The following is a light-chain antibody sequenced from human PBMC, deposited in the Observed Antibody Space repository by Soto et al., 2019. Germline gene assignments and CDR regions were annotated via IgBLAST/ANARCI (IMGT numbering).Light chain of an antibody. V-gene: IGLV2-14*03. CDR3: SSYTTSSTII. Sequence: QSALTQPASVSGSPGQSITISCTGTSSDVGAYDYVSWYQQHPGKAPKLMIYDVTNRPSGVSYRFSGSKSGNTASLAISGLQAEDEADYYCSSYTTSSTIIFGGGTKLTVL. J-gene: IGLJ2*01. CDR1: SSDVGAYDY. CDR2: DVT.